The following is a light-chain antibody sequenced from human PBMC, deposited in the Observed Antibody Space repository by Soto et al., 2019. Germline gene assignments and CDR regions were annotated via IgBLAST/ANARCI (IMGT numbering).Light chain of an antibody. J-gene: IGKJ1*01. CDR2: KAS. Sequence: DIQMTQSPSTLSASVGDRVTITCRASQSISSWLAWYQQKPGKAPKLLIYKASSLESGVPSRFSGSGSGTEFTLTISSLQPDGFATYYCKQYNSYWTFGQGTKVEIK. CDR3: KQYNSYWT. V-gene: IGKV1-5*03. CDR1: QSISSW.